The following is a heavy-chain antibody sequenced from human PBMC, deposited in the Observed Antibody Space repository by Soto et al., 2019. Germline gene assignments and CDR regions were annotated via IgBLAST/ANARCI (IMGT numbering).Heavy chain of an antibody. CDR2: FFYTGST. D-gene: IGHD3-9*01. CDR3: AGGTDGTKLAY. V-gene: IGHV4-61*03. CDR1: GGSVSSEHYY. Sequence: QVQLQESGPGLVKSSETLSLTCTVSGGSVSSEHYYWNWIRQPPGKGLEWIGYFFYTGSTNYNPSLESRLTMSVDESKNHFSLRLNSVTAADTAVYYCAGGTDGTKLAYWGQGALVTVSS. J-gene: IGHJ4*02.